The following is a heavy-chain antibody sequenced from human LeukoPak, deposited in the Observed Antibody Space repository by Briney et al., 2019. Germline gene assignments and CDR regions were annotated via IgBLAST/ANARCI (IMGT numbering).Heavy chain of an antibody. D-gene: IGHD2-15*01. CDR2: FDPEDGET. CDR3: ATERPRGYCSGGSCYDY. J-gene: IGHJ4*02. V-gene: IGHV1-24*01. Sequence: ASVKVSCKVSGYTLTELSMHWVRQAPGQGLEWMGGFDPEDGETIYAQKFQGRVTMTEDTSTDTAYMELSSLRSEDTAVYYCATERPRGYCSGGSCYDYWGQGTLVTVSS. CDR1: GYTLTELS.